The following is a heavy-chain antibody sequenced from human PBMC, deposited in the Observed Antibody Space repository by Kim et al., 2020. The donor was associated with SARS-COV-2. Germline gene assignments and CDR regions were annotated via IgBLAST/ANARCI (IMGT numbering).Heavy chain of an antibody. CDR2: IRSKANSYAT. Sequence: GGSLRLSCAASGFTFSGSAMHWVRQASGKGLEWVGRIRSKANSYATAYAASVKGRFTISRDDSKNTAYLQMNSLKTEDTAVYYCTTPRSGWYPVGYYWGQGTLVTVSS. V-gene: IGHV3-73*01. CDR1: GFTFSGSA. J-gene: IGHJ4*02. CDR3: TTPRSGWYPVGYY. D-gene: IGHD6-19*01.